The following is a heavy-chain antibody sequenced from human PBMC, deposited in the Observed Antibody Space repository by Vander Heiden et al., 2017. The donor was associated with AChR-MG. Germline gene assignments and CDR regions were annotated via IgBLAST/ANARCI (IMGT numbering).Heavy chain of an antibody. CDR2: FDPEDGET. CDR1: GYTLTALS. Sequence: QVQLVQSGAEVKKPGASAKVPCKVSGYTLTALSMHWVLQAPGKGLEWMGGFDPEDGETIYAQKFQGRVTMTEDTSTDTAYMELSSLRSEDTAVYYCATIVVVAATIPYFHLDPWGQGTLVTVSS. D-gene: IGHD2-15*01. J-gene: IGHJ5*02. CDR3: ATIVVVAATIPYFHLDP. V-gene: IGHV1-24*01.